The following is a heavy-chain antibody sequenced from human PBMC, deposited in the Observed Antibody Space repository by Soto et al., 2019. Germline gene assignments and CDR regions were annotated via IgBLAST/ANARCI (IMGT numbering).Heavy chain of an antibody. J-gene: IGHJ5*02. CDR2: INHSGST. Sequence: SETLSLTCAVYGGSFSGYYWSWIRQPPGKGLEWIGEINHSGSTNYNPSLKSRVTISVDTSKNQFSLKLSSVTAADTAVYYCARPGYSSSESWFDPWGQGTLVTVSS. V-gene: IGHV4-34*01. CDR1: GGSFSGYY. D-gene: IGHD6-13*01. CDR3: ARPGYSSSESWFDP.